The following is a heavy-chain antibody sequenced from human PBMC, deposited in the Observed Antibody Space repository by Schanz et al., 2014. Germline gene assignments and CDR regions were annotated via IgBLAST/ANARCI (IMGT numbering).Heavy chain of an antibody. D-gene: IGHD1-1*01. CDR1: GFTFSSYC. V-gene: IGHV3-7*01. J-gene: IGHJ4*02. CDR3: ARDGAELYYFDD. Sequence: VQLVESGGDLVKPGGSLRLSCAASGFTFSSYCINWVRQAPGKGLEWVANINQDGSEKYYVDSVKGRFTISRDNAKNSLYLQMNGLRAEDTAVFYCARDGAELYYFDDWGQGTLVTVSS. CDR2: INQDGSEK.